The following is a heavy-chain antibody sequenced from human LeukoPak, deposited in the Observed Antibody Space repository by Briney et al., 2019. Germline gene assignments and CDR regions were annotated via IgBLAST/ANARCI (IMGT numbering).Heavy chain of an antibody. CDR1: GFTFSNYG. CDR2: ISGGADIT. V-gene: IGHV3-23*01. J-gene: IGHJ1*01. D-gene: IGHD6-13*01. Sequence: GGSLRLSCAASGFTFSNYGMSWVRQAPGKGLEWVSGISGGADITYYADSVKGRFTISRDNSQNTLYLQVVGLRAEDTAVYYCAKDLKGIAAAGPAEYFQRWGQGTLVTVSS. CDR3: AKDLKGIAAAGPAEYFQR.